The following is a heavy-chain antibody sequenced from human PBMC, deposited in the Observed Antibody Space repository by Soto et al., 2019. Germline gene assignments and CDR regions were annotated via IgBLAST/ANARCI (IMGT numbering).Heavy chain of an antibody. J-gene: IGHJ6*02. V-gene: IGHV4-61*01. CDR3: ARDEKVETDMGGYYYEDMDV. Sequence: PLATLSLACSVSSGSVSGGPYYWTWIRQPPGKGLEWIGYVYYTGTTNYNPSLKSRVTISLDTSKNQFSLKLTSVTAAETEVYYYARDEKVETDMGGYYYEDMDVWGQGTTVTVS. CDR2: VYYTGTT. D-gene: IGHD5-18*01. CDR1: SGSVSGGPYY.